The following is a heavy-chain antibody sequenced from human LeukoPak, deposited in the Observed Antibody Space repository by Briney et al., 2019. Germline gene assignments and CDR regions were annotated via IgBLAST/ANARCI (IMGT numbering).Heavy chain of an antibody. CDR3: ARGQTREPYYDFWSGYYLREFRGFDY. D-gene: IGHD3-3*01. Sequence: ASVKVSCKASGYTFTSYDINWVRQAAGQGLEWMGWMNPNSGNTGYAQKFQGRVTMTRNTSISTAYMELSSLRSEDTAVYYCARGQTREPYYDFWSGYYLREFRGFDYWGQGTLVTVSS. J-gene: IGHJ4*02. V-gene: IGHV1-8*01. CDR1: GYTFTSYD. CDR2: MNPNSGNT.